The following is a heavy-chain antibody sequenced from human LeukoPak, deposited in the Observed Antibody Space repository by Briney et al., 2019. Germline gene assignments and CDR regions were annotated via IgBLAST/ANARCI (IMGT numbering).Heavy chain of an antibody. D-gene: IGHD5-12*01. Sequence: HPGGSLRLSCAASRFTFSSYWMSWVRQAPGKGLEWVANIKQDGSEKYYVDSVKGRFTISRDNAKNSPYLQLNSLRAEDTAVYYCARARGGYDFDYWGQGTLVTVSS. V-gene: IGHV3-7*03. CDR2: IKQDGSEK. CDR1: RFTFSSYW. J-gene: IGHJ4*02. CDR3: ARARGGYDFDY.